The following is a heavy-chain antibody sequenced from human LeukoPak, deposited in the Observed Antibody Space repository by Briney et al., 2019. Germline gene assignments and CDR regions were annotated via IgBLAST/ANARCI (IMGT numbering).Heavy chain of an antibody. Sequence: ASVKVSCKASGYTFTSYDINWVRQATGQGLEWMGWMNPNSGNTGYAQKFQGRVTMTRNTSISTAYMELSSLRSEDTAVYYCARGSVRYFDPIHAFDIWGQGTMVTVSS. CDR1: GYTFTSYD. V-gene: IGHV1-8*01. J-gene: IGHJ3*02. D-gene: IGHD3-9*01. CDR2: MNPNSGNT. CDR3: ARGSVRYFDPIHAFDI.